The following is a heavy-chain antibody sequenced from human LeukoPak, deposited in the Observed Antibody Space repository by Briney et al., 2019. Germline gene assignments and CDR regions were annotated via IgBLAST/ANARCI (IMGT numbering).Heavy chain of an antibody. CDR3: TRERMATAGTRYFEY. D-gene: IGHD6-13*01. V-gene: IGHV1-69*04. CDR2: IIPILDIA. J-gene: IGHJ4*02. Sequence: SVKVSCKASGGTFSSYAISWVRQAPGQGLEWMGRIIPILDIANYAQKIQGRVTITADKSTSTAYMELSSLRSEDSAVYYCTRERMATAGTRYFEYWGQGTLVTVSS. CDR1: GGTFSSYA.